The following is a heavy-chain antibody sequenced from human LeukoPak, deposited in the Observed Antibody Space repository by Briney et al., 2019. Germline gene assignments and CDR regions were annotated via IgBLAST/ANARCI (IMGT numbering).Heavy chain of an antibody. CDR1: GYSFTSYW. Sequence: ASVKVSCKASGYSFTSYWIGWVRQMPGKGLEWMGIIYPGDSDTRYSPSFQGQVTISADRSISTAYLQWSSLKASDTAMYYCARIAARRAGDFDYWGQGTLVTVSS. V-gene: IGHV5-51*01. CDR2: IYPGDSDT. J-gene: IGHJ4*02. D-gene: IGHD6-6*01. CDR3: ARIAARRAGDFDY.